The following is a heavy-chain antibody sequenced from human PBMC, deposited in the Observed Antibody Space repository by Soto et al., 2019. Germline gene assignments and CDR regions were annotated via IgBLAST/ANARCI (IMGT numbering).Heavy chain of an antibody. CDR1: GFTFSDYY. J-gene: IGHJ6*03. CDR2: ISSSGSTI. Sequence: GGSLRLSCAASGFTFSDYYMSWIRQAPGKGLEWVSYISSSGSTIYYADSVKGRFTISRDNAKNSLYLQMNSLRAEDTAEYYCAIDFGLPYPGYMDVWGKGTTVTVSS. CDR3: AIDFGLPYPGYMDV. V-gene: IGHV3-11*01. D-gene: IGHD3-16*01.